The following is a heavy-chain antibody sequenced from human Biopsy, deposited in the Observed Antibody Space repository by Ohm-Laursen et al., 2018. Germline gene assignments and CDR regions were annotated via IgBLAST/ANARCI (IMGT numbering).Heavy chain of an antibody. CDR1: GFSVADYA. CDR3: AKGSEQLQDAGGVDA. D-gene: IGHD1/OR15-1a*01. V-gene: IGHV3-43D*04. Sequence: SLRLSCAASGFSVADYAMRWVRQVSGKGLEWVSFIGWDGANTYYGGSVRGRFTISRDNDKNALYLQMNSLRLEDSGFYYCAKGSEQLQDAGGVDAWGQGTLVTVSS. CDR2: IGWDGANT. J-gene: IGHJ5*02.